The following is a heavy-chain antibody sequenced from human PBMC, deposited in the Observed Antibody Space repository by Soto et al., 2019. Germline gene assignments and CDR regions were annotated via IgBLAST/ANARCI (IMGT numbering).Heavy chain of an antibody. CDR3: AHGQAARPVFAFDI. CDR1: GFSLSTSGVR. Sequence: SGPTLVNPTQTLPLTCSFSGFSLSTSGVRVGWIRQPPGKALEWLAHIYWSGDEHYRPTLKSRLSITKDTSKNHVVLTMTDMDPVDTATYYCAHGQAARPVFAFDIWGQGTMVTVSS. J-gene: IGHJ3*02. D-gene: IGHD6-6*01. V-gene: IGHV2-5*01. CDR2: IYWSGDE.